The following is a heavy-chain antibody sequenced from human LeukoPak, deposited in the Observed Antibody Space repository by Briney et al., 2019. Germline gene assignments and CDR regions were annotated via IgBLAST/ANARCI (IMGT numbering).Heavy chain of an antibody. D-gene: IGHD4-11*01. V-gene: IGHV3-74*01. CDR1: GFTFRGYW. CDR3: ARGSNYGGNWFDP. J-gene: IGHJ5*02. Sequence: GGSLRLSCVASGFTFRGYWMHWVRQAPGKGLVWVSRINDDGSTTTYADFVKGRFTISSDNAKNTLYLQMNSLRAEDTAVYYCARGSNYGGNWFDPWGQGTLVTVSS. CDR2: INDDGSTT.